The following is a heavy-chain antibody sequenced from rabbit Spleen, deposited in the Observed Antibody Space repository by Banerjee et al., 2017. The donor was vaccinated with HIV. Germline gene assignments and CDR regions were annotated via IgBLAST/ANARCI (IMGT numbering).Heavy chain of an antibody. Sequence: QSLEESGGDLVKPGASLTLTCTASGFSFSSSYCSMCWVRQAPGKGLEWVACIDVGSSGNSHDASWVNGRFTSSKTSSTTVTLQMTSLTAADTATYFCARDLDGVIGWNGGWWGPGTLGTVS. CDR3: ARDLDGVIGWNGGW. CDR1: GFSFSSSYC. CDR2: IDVGSSGNS. D-gene: IGHD4-1*01. J-gene: IGHJ4*01. V-gene: IGHV1S40*01.